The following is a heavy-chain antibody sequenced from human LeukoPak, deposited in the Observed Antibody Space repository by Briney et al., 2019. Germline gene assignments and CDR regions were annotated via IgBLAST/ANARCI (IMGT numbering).Heavy chain of an antibody. CDR1: GGSISSYY. Sequence: PSETPSLTCTVSGGSISSYYWSWIRQPPGKGLEWIGYIYYSGSTNYNPSLKSRVTISVDTSKNQFSLKLSSVTAADTAVYYCARQGYCTSTSCSPEFDPWGQGTLVTVSS. D-gene: IGHD2-2*01. CDR2: IYYSGST. CDR3: ARQGYCTSTSCSPEFDP. J-gene: IGHJ5*02. V-gene: IGHV4-59*08.